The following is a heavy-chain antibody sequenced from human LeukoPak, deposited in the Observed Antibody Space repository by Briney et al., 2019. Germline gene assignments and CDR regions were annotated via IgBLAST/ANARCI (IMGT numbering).Heavy chain of an antibody. CDR1: GGSISSSSYY. Sequence: SETLSLTCTVSGGSISSSSYYWDWIRQPPGKGLEWIGSIYYSGSTYYNPSLKSRVTISVDTSKNQFSLKLSSVIAADTAVYYCARVRRTYYYYMDVWGKGTTVTVSS. J-gene: IGHJ6*03. V-gene: IGHV4-39*07. CDR3: ARVRRTYYYYMDV. CDR2: IYYSGST.